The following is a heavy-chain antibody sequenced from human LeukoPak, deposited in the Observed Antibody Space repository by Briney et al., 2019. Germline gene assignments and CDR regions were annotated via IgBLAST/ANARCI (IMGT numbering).Heavy chain of an antibody. V-gene: IGHV3-74*01. CDR1: GFTFSGYW. CDR2: INGDGSST. D-gene: IGHD3-3*01. Sequence: GGSLRLSCAASGFTFSGYWMHWLRQAPGKGLVWVSRINGDGSSTTYADSVKGRFTISRDNAKNSLYLQMNSLRAEDAAVYYCAKGAAGGGGVTNYYYYYMDVWGKGTTVTVSS. CDR3: AKGAAGGGGVTNYYYYYMDV. J-gene: IGHJ6*03.